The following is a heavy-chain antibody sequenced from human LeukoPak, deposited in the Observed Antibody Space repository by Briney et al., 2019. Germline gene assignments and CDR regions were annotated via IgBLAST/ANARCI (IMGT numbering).Heavy chain of an antibody. V-gene: IGHV3-21*04. J-gene: IGHJ4*02. D-gene: IGHD2-8*01. CDR3: TNCMTEPGTCYFNN. CDR2: ISSSSSYI. Sequence: SGRSLRLSCAASGFTFSSYSMNWVRQAPGKGLEWVSSISSSSSYIYYADSVKGRFTISRDNAKNTLYLQINSLGADDTAIYYCTNCMTEPGTCYFNNWGQGTLITVSS. CDR1: GFTFSSYS.